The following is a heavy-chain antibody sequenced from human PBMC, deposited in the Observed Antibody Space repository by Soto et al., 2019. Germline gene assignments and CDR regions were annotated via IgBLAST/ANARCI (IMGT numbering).Heavy chain of an antibody. CDR3: ARYPYYYDSSGLDY. CDR1: GFTFSSYA. Sequence: GGSLRLSCAASGFTFSSYAMHWVRQAPGKGLEWVAVISYDGSNKYYADSVKGRFTISRDNSKNTLYLQMNSLRAEDTAVYYCARYPYYYDSSGLDYWGQGTLVTVSS. D-gene: IGHD3-22*01. CDR2: ISYDGSNK. J-gene: IGHJ4*02. V-gene: IGHV3-30-3*01.